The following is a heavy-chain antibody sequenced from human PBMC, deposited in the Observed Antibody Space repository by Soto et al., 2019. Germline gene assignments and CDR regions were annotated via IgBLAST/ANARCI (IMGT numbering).Heavy chain of an antibody. CDR3: AKDLLSYYDYVWGRLGYFDY. CDR1: GFTFSSYG. V-gene: IGHV3-30*18. D-gene: IGHD3-16*01. CDR2: ISYDGSNK. J-gene: IGHJ4*02. Sequence: QVQLVESGGGVVQPGRSLRLSCAASGFTFSSYGMHWVRQAPGKGLEWVAVISYDGSNKYYADSVKGRFTISRDNSKNTLYLQMNSLRAEDTAVYYCAKDLLSYYDYVWGRLGYFDYWGQGTLVTFSS.